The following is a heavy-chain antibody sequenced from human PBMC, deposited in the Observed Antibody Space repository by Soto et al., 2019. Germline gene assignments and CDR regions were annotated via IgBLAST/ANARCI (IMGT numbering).Heavy chain of an antibody. CDR3: TTATTLYSSSSEYFQH. Sequence: GGSLRLSCAASGFTFSNAWMSWVRQAPGKGLEWVGRIKSKTDGGTTDYAAPVKGRFTISRDDSKNTLYMQMNSLKTEDTAVYYCTTATTLYSSSSEYFQHRGQGTLVTVSS. D-gene: IGHD6-6*01. J-gene: IGHJ1*01. CDR2: IKSKTDGGTT. V-gene: IGHV3-15*01. CDR1: GFTFSNAW.